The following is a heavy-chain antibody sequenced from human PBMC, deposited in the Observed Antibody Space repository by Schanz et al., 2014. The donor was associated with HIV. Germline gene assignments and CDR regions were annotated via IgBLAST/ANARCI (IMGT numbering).Heavy chain of an antibody. J-gene: IGHJ5*02. CDR2: INPSGGGT. CDR1: GYTFTSYY. Sequence: QVQLVQSGAEVKKPGASVQVSCKASGYTFTSYYLHWVRQAPGQGLEWMGIINPSGGGTRYAQKFQGRVTMTRDTSTSTVYMELSSLRSEDTAMYYCAANNYYGSGSSSAWGQGTLVTVSS. CDR3: AANNYYGSGSSSA. V-gene: IGHV1-46*01. D-gene: IGHD3-10*01.